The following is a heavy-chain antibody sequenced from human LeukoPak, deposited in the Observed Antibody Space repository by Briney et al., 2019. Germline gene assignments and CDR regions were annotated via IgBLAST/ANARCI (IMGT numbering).Heavy chain of an antibody. J-gene: IGHJ4*02. V-gene: IGHV4-39*07. D-gene: IGHD6-13*01. Sequence: SETLSLTCTVSGGSISSSSYYWGWIRQPPGKGLEWIGSIYYSGSTYYNPSLKSRVTISVDTSKNQFSLKLSSVTAADTAVYYCARVLLVDGTFDYWGQGTLVTVSS. CDR3: ARVLLVDGTFDY. CDR1: GGSISSSSYY. CDR2: IYYSGST.